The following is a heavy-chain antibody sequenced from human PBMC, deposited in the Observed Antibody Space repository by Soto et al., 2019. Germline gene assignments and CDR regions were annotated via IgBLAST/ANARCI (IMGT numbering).Heavy chain of an antibody. CDR2: INSGANT. CDR1: GFTVSSNY. J-gene: IGHJ6*02. D-gene: IGHD3-22*01. V-gene: IGHV3-53*01. CDR3: ARYYYDSSGYYYDYYYYGLDV. Sequence: GSLRLSCAASGFTVSSNYMSWVRQAPGKGLEWVSVINSGANTYYADSVKGRFTIFRDNSKNTLYLQMNSLRAEDTAVYYCARYYYDSSGYYYDYYYYGLDVWGQGTTVTVSS.